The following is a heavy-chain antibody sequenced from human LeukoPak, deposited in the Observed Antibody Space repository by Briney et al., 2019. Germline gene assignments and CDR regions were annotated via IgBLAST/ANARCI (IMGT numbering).Heavy chain of an antibody. CDR2: INPNSGGT. Sequence: ASVKVSCKASGYTFTGYYTHWVRQAPGQGLEWMGRINPNSGGTNYAQKFQGRVTMTRDTSISTAYMELSRLRSDDTAVYYCARDVAKNDYGGPNDAFDIWGQGTMVTVSS. J-gene: IGHJ3*02. CDR3: ARDVAKNDYGGPNDAFDI. CDR1: GYTFTGYY. D-gene: IGHD4/OR15-4a*01. V-gene: IGHV1-2*06.